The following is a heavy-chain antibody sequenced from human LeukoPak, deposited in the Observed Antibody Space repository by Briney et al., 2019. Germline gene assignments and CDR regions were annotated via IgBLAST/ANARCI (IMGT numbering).Heavy chain of an antibody. J-gene: IGHJ5*02. CDR2: ISAYNGNT. D-gene: IGHD2-15*01. Sequence: RASVKVSCKASGYTFTSYGISWVRQAPGQGLEWIGWISAYNGNTNYAQKLQGRVTMTTDTSTSTAYMELRSLRSDDTAVYYCAVVVAAEGWFDPWGQGTLVTVSS. V-gene: IGHV1-18*01. CDR1: GYTFTSYG. CDR3: AVVVAAEGWFDP.